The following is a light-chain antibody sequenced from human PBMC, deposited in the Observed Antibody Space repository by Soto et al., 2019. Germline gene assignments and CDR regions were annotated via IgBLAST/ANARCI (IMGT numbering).Light chain of an antibody. CDR2: DAS. CDR1: QDITNY. V-gene: IGKV1-33*01. CDR3: QQYNNVPRT. Sequence: IQMTQSPSSLSASVGERVTITCQASQDITNYLNWYQQKPGKAPKLLIYDASNLETGVPSRFSGSGSGTHFTFTVSSLQPEDIATYYCQQYNNVPRTFGQGTKVDIK. J-gene: IGKJ1*01.